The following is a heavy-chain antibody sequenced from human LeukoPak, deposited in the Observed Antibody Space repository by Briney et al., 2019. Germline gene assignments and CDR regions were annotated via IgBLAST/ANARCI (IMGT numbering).Heavy chain of an antibody. Sequence: PGGSLRLSCAASGFTFSIYSMNWVRQAPGKGLEWVSSISSSSSYIYYADSVKGRFTISRDNAKNSLYLQMNSLRAEDTAVYYCASLTEFGAGYYGMDVWGQGTTVTVSS. CDR3: ASLTEFGAGYYGMDV. J-gene: IGHJ6*02. V-gene: IGHV3-21*01. D-gene: IGHD3-10*01. CDR1: GFTFSIYS. CDR2: ISSSSSYI.